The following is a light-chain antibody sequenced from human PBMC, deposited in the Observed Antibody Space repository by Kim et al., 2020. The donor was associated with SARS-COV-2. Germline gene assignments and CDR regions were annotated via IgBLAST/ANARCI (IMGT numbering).Light chain of an antibody. Sequence: ALGQTVRITCQGDILRSYYATCYQQKPRQAPIVVMYEKNNRSSGIPERFSGSSSGTTASLTITGTQAGDEADYYCNSRDSNDNVLFGGGTQLTVL. CDR1: ILRSYY. V-gene: IGLV3-19*01. CDR2: EKN. CDR3: NSRDSNDNVL. J-gene: IGLJ2*01.